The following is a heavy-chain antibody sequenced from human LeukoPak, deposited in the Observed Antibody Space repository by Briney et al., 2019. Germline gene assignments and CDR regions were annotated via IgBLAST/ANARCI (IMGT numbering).Heavy chain of an antibody. CDR3: ARGTTVPRAIFGVVTKPIDY. CDR1: GFTFSSYG. CDR2: ISSSSSTI. J-gene: IGHJ4*02. Sequence: GGSLRLSCTASGFTFSSYGLHWVRQAPGKGLEWVSYISSSSSTIYYADSVKGRFTISRDNAKNSLYLQMNSLRAEDTAVYYCARGTTVPRAIFGVVTKPIDYWGQGTLVTVSS. D-gene: IGHD3-3*01. V-gene: IGHV3-48*01.